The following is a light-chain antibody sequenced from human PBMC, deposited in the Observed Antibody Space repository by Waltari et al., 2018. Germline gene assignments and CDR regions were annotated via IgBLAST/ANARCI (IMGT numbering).Light chain of an antibody. CDR3: QQSHNWPPLT. CDR2: SAS. J-gene: IGKJ4*01. CDR1: QSVSVN. V-gene: IGKV3-15*01. Sequence: EVVLTQSPAPLSLSPGERATLSRRASQSVSVNLAWYQQRPGQAPRLLIYSASTRATGIPARFSGSGSGTEFTLTFSSLESEDFAVYYCQQSHNWPPLTFGGGTKVEIK.